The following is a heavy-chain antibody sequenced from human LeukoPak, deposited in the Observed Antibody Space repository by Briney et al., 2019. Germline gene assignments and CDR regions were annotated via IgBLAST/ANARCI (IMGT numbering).Heavy chain of an antibody. V-gene: IGHV3-53*01. CDR1: GFTVSSNY. CDR2: IYSGGST. D-gene: IGHD6-19*01. CDR3: ARHSGWYVFDY. J-gene: IGHJ4*02. Sequence: GGSLRLSCAASGFTVSSNYMSWVRQTPGKGLEWVSVIYSGGSTFYADSVKGRFTISRDNSKNTLYLQMNSLRAEDTAVYYCARHSGWYVFDYWGQGTLVTVSS.